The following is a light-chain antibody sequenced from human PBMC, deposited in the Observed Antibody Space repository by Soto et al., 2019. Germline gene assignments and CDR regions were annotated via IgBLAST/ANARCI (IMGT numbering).Light chain of an antibody. Sequence: EVVLTQSPGTLSLSPGERATLSCRASQSVSSSNLAWYQQKPGQAPRLLIYGASSRATGIPDRFSGSGSGTALTLTISRLEPEDFAVYYCQQYGSSPKTFGQGTKVEIK. J-gene: IGKJ1*01. V-gene: IGKV3-20*01. CDR2: GAS. CDR1: QSVSSSN. CDR3: QQYGSSPKT.